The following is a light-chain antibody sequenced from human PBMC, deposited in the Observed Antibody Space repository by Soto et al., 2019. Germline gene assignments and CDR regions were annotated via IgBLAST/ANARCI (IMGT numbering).Light chain of an antibody. CDR3: MRGTHWPYT. Sequence: DVVMTQSPLSLPVTLGQSASISCRSSESLVYRDGNTHLSWFHQRPGQSPRRLIYKVSNRDSGVPDRLSGSGSGTDFTLKISRVEAEDVGVYYCMRGTHWPYTFGPGTKVDIK. CDR1: ESLVYRDGNTH. CDR2: KVS. J-gene: IGKJ3*01. V-gene: IGKV2-30*01.